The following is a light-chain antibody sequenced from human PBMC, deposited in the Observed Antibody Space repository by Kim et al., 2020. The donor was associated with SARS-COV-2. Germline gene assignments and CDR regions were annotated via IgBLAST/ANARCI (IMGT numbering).Light chain of an antibody. J-gene: IGLJ1*01. V-gene: IGLV2-14*03. CDR2: DVS. Sequence: QSITISCTGTSRDVGGYKYVSWYQQHPGKAPKLMIYDVSNRPSGVSNRFSGSKSGNTASLTISGLQAEDEADYYCSSYIRSSTTYVFGTGTQLTVL. CDR1: SRDVGGYKY. CDR3: SSYIRSSTTYV.